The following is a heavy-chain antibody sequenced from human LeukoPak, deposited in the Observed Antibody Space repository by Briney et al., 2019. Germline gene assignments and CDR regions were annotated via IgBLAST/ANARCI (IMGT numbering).Heavy chain of an antibody. J-gene: IGHJ4*02. D-gene: IGHD5-18*01. V-gene: IGHV3-64*01. CDR1: GFTFSSYA. CDR3: ARSNPGGYSYGYPYYFDY. Sequence: TGGSLRLSCAASGFTFSSYAMHWVRQAPGKGLEYVSAISSNGGSTYYANSVKGRFTISRDNSKNTLYLQMGSLRAEDMAVYYCARSNPGGYSYGYPYYFDYWGQGTLVTVSS. CDR2: ISSNGGST.